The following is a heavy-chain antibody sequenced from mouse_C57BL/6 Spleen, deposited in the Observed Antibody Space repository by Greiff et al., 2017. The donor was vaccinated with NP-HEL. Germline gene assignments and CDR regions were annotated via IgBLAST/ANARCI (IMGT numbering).Heavy chain of an antibody. J-gene: IGHJ2*01. V-gene: IGHV1-64*01. Sequence: QVQLQQPGAELVKPGASVKLSCKASGYTFTSYWMHWVKQRPGQGLEWIGMIHPNSGSTNYNEKFKSKATLTVDKSSSTAYMQLSSLTSEDSAVYYCARWFYDYDYFDYWGQGTTLTVSS. CDR2: IHPNSGST. D-gene: IGHD2-4*01. CDR3: ARWFYDYDYFDY. CDR1: GYTFTSYW.